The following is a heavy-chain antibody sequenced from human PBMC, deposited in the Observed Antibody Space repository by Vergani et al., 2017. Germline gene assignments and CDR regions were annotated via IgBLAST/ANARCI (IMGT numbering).Heavy chain of an antibody. CDR2: ISYDGSNK. CDR1: GFTFSDYY. J-gene: IGHJ6*02. D-gene: IGHD5-18*01. CDR3: AKAGYSYGINYYYYGMDV. Sequence: QVQLVESGGGLVKPGGSLRLSCAASGFTFSDYYMSWIRQAPGKGLEWVAVISYDGSNKYYADSVKGRFTISRDNSKNTLYLQMNSLRAEDTAVYYCAKAGYSYGINYYYYGMDVWGQGTTVTVSS. V-gene: IGHV3-30*18.